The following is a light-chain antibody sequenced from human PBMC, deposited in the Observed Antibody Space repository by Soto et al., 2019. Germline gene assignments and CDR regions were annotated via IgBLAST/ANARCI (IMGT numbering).Light chain of an antibody. CDR1: RSDIGLYNY. CDR2: EVT. J-gene: IGLJ7*01. Sequence: QSALTQPASVSGSPGQSITISCAGTRSDIGLYNYVSWYHQPPGEAPQLLIYEVTNRPSAVSHRFSGSKAGNTASLTISGLQGEDEGDYYCSSYTNTGPLAVFGGGTQLTVL. CDR3: SSYTNTGPLAV. V-gene: IGLV2-14*01.